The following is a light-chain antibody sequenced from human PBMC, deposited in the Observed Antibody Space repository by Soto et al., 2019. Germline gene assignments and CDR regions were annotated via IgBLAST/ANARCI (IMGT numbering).Light chain of an antibody. CDR3: AVWDARLSGYV. V-gene: IGLV1-44*01. J-gene: IGLJ1*01. CDR2: KNN. Sequence: QSALTQPPSASGTPGQRVTIFCPGSSSNIGSDNVNWYQQLPGTAPKLLMYKNNQRPSGVPDRFSGSKSGTSASLAISGLQSEDEADYYCAVWDARLSGYVFGTGTKVTVL. CDR1: SSNIGSDN.